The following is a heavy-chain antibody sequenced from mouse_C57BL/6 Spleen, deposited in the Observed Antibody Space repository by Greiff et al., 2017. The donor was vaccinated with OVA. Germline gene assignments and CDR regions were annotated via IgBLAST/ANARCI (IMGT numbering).Heavy chain of an antibody. V-gene: IGHV5-16*01. CDR3: ARDGYSWYFDV. Sequence: EVKLMESEGGLVQPGSSMKLSCTASGFTFSDYYMAWVRQVPEKGLEWVANINYDGSSTYYLDSLKSRFIISRDNAKNILYLQMSSLKSEDTATYDCARDGYSWYFDVWGTGTTVTVSS. CDR2: INYDGSST. D-gene: IGHD2-3*01. CDR1: GFTFSDYY. J-gene: IGHJ1*03.